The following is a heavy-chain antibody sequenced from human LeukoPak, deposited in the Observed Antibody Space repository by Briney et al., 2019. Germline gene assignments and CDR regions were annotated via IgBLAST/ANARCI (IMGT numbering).Heavy chain of an antibody. CDR1: GYTFSSYG. CDR3: AAISVAGTIEY. V-gene: IGHV1-18*01. D-gene: IGHD6-19*01. CDR2: ISAYSVNT. Sequence: ASVKVSCKASGYTFSSYGITWVRQAPGQGLEWMGWISAYSVNTSSAQRVQGRVTMTTDTSTSTAYMELRSLRSDDTAVYYCAAISVAGTIEYWGQGTLVTVSS. J-gene: IGHJ4*02.